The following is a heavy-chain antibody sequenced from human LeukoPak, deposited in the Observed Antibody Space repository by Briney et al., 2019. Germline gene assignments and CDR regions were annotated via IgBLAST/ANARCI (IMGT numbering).Heavy chain of an antibody. Sequence: PSETLSLTCTVSGGSISSYYWSWIRQPPGKGLEWIGRIYTSGSTNYNPSLKSRVTISVDTSKNQFSLKLSSVTAADTAVYYCARVRGGYGSGSYYLAAFFDYWGQGTLVTVSS. CDR1: GGSISSYY. V-gene: IGHV4-4*07. D-gene: IGHD3-10*01. CDR3: ARVRGGYGSGSYYLAAFFDY. CDR2: IYTSGST. J-gene: IGHJ4*02.